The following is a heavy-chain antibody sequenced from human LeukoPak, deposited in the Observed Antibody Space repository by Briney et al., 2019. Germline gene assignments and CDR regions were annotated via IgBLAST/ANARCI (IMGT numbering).Heavy chain of an antibody. J-gene: IGHJ6*02. CDR1: GGSISSYY. D-gene: IGHD2-21*02. Sequence: SETLSLTCTVSGGSISSYYWSWIRQPPGKGLEWIGYIYYSGSTNYNPSLKSRVTISVDTSKNQSSLKLSSVTAADTAVYYCARGSGRDYCGGDCYSDYYGMDVWGQGTTVTVSS. CDR3: ARGSGRDYCGGDCYSDYYGMDV. V-gene: IGHV4-59*12. CDR2: IYYSGST.